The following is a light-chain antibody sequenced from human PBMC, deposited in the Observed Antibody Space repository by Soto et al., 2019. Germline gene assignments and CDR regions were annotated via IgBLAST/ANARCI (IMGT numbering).Light chain of an antibody. Sequence: QSALTQPRSVSGSLGQSVTISCTGTSSDVGTYNYVSWYQQHPGKAPKVMIYDVSERPSGVPDRFSGSKSGNTASLTISGLQDEDEDDYYCCSYAGSPRYVLGTGTKLTVL. V-gene: IGLV2-11*01. J-gene: IGLJ1*01. CDR2: DVS. CDR1: SSDVGTYNY. CDR3: CSYAGSPRYV.